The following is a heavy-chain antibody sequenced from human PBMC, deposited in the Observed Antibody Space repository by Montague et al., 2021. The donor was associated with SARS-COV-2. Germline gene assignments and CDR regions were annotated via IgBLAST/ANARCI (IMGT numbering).Heavy chain of an antibody. V-gene: IGHV3-23*01. CDR1: GFTFSSYA. J-gene: IGHJ6*02. D-gene: IGHD3-10*01. Sequence: SLRLSCAASGFTFSSYAMSWVHQAPGKGLEWVSAISGSGGSTYYADSVKGRFTISRDNSKNTLYLQMNSLRAEDTAVYYCAKAGDTMVRGVITSYYYYGMDVWGQGTTVTVSS. CDR2: ISGSGGST. CDR3: AKAGDTMVRGVITSYYYYGMDV.